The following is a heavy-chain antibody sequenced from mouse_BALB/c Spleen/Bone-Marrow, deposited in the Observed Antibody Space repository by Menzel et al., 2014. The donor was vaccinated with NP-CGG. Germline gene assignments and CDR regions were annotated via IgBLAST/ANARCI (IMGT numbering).Heavy chain of an antibody. CDR2: IFPGDGST. CDR3: ASYYDGVMDY. J-gene: IGHJ4*01. V-gene: IGHV1-85*01. D-gene: IGHD2-3*01. CDR1: GYTFTSYD. Sequence: LQESGAELVKPGASVKLSCKASGYTFTSYDINWVRQRPEQGLEWIEWIFPGDGSTKYNEKFKGKATLTTDKSSSTAYMQLSRLTSEDSAVYFCASYYDGVMDYWGQGTSVTVSS.